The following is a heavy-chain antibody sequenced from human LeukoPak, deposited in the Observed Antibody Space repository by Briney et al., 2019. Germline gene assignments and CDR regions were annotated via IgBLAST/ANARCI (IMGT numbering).Heavy chain of an antibody. CDR2: IYYSGST. V-gene: IGHV4-30-4*01. CDR1: GGSISSGDYY. J-gene: IGHJ5*02. Sequence: PSETLSLTCTVSGGSISSGDYYWSWVRQPPGKGLEWIGYIYYSGSTYYNPSLKSRVTISVDTSKNQFSLKLSSVTAADTAVYYCARERNKRQFDPRGQGTLVTVSS. CDR3: ARERNKRQFDP.